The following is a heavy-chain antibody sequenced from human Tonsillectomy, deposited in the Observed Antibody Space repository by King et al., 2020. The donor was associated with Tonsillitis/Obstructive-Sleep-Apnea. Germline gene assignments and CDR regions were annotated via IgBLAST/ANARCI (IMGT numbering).Heavy chain of an antibody. D-gene: IGHD2-2*01. CDR2: INHSGST. J-gene: IGHJ5*02. V-gene: IGHV4-34*01. CDR1: GVSFSGYY. Sequence: VQLQQWGAGLLKPSETLSLTCAVYGVSFSGYYWSWIRQPPGKGLEWIGEINHSGSTNYNPSLKSRVTISVDTSKNQFSLKLSSVTAADTAVYYCARGGDFVVVPAAFSGFDPWGQGTLVTVSS. CDR3: ARGGDFVVVPAAFSGFDP.